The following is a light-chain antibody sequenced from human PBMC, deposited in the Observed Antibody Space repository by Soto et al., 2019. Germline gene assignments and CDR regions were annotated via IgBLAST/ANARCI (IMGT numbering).Light chain of an antibody. J-gene: IGKJ2*01. CDR1: QSVSSN. CDR2: GAS. Sequence: EIVMTQSPATLSVSPGERATLSCRASQSVSSNLAWYQQKPGQAPRLLIYGASTRATGIPARFSGSGSGTVFNLTISRLQSEDFAVYYCQQYNNGPPITFGQGTKLEIK. CDR3: QQYNNGPPIT. V-gene: IGKV3-15*01.